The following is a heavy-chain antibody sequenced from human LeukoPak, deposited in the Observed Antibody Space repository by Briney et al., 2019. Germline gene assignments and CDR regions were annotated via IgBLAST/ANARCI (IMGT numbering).Heavy chain of an antibody. V-gene: IGHV6-1*01. CDR3: ARVDCSGGSCLFFVSNDAFDI. CDR1: GDSVSSNSAA. Sequence: SQTLSLTCAISGDSVSSNSAAWNWIRQSPSRGLEWLGRTYYRSKWYNDYAVSVKSRITINPDTSKNQFSLQLNSVTPEDTAVYYCARVDCSGGSCLFFVSNDAFDIWGQGTMVTVSS. J-gene: IGHJ3*02. D-gene: IGHD2-15*01. CDR2: TYYRSKWYN.